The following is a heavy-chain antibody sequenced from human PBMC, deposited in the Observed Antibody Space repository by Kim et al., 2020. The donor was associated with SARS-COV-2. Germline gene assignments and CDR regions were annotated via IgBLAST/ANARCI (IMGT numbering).Heavy chain of an antibody. J-gene: IGHJ5*02. CDR3: ARRASPVRWQQLAHYNWFDP. Sequence: SETLSLTCAVYGGSFSGYYWSWIRQPPGKGLEWIGEINHSGSTNYNPSLKSRVTISVDTSTNQFSLKLSSVTAADTAVYYCARRASPVRWQQLAHYNWFDPWGQGTLVTVSS. CDR1: GGSFSGYY. V-gene: IGHV4-34*01. D-gene: IGHD6-13*01. CDR2: INHSGST.